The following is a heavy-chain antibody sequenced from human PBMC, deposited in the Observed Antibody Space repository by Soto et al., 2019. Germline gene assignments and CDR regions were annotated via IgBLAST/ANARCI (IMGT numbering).Heavy chain of an antibody. CDR3: ARAGQLSYFDY. V-gene: IGHV4-34*01. J-gene: IGHJ4*02. CDR1: GGSFSGYY. D-gene: IGHD6-6*01. Sequence: AVYGGSFSGYYWSWIRQPPGKGLEWIGEINHSGSTNYNPSLKSRVTISVDTSKNQFSLKLSSVTAADTAVYYCARAGQLSYFDYWGQGTLVTVSS. CDR2: INHSGST.